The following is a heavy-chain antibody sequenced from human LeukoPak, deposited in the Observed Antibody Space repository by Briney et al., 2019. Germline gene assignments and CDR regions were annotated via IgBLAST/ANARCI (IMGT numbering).Heavy chain of an antibody. V-gene: IGHV4-39*01. CDR1: GGSISSSSYY. CDR2: IYYSGST. Sequence: SETLSLTCTVSGGSISSSSYYWGWIRQPPGKGLKWIGSIYYSGSTYYNPSLKSRVTISVDTSKNQFSLKLSSVTAADTAVYYCARHIVVVTAMPEYFQHWGQGTLVTVSS. J-gene: IGHJ1*01. CDR3: ARHIVVVTAMPEYFQH. D-gene: IGHD2-21*02.